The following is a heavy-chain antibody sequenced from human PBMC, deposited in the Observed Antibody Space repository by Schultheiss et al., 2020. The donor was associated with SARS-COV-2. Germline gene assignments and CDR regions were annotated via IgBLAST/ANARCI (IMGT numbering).Heavy chain of an antibody. CDR1: GFTFSSYA. J-gene: IGHJ4*02. V-gene: IGHV3-30-3*01. CDR2: ISYDGSNK. CDR3: AREVGSSGRAGYFGS. D-gene: IGHD6-19*01. Sequence: GGSLRLSCAASGFTFSSYAMHWVRQAPGKGLEWVAIISYDGSNKYYADSVKGRFTISRDNSKNTLYLQMNSLRPEDTAVYYCAREVGSSGRAGYFGSWGQGTLVTVSS.